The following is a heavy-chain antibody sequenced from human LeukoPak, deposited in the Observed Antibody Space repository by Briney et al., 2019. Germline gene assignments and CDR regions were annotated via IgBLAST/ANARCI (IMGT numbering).Heavy chain of an antibody. CDR3: ARAYYYDSSGYRDWYFDL. J-gene: IGHJ2*01. CDR2: IIPIFGTA. Sequence: SVKASCKASGGTFSSYAISWVRQAPGQGLEWMGGIIPIFGTANYAQKFQGRVTITADESTSTAYMELSSLRSEDTAVYYCARAYYYDSSGYRDWYFDLWGRGTLVTVSS. D-gene: IGHD3-22*01. CDR1: GGTFSSYA. V-gene: IGHV1-69*01.